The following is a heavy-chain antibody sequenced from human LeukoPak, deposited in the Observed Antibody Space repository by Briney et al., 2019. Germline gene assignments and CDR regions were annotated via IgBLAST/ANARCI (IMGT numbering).Heavy chain of an antibody. Sequence: GGSLRLSCAASGFTFSSYAMSWVRQAPGKGLEWVSVIYSGGSTYYADSVKGRFTISRDNSKNTLYLQMNSLRAEDTAVYYCARENESQGYWGQGTLVTVSS. J-gene: IGHJ4*02. CDR1: GFTFSSYA. CDR2: IYSGGST. CDR3: ARENESQGY. V-gene: IGHV3-66*01.